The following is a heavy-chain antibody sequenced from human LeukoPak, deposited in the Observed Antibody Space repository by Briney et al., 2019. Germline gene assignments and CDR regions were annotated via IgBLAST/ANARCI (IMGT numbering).Heavy chain of an antibody. J-gene: IGHJ4*02. CDR1: GFTYSTYA. CDR3: ANLGKYCSGSSCYR. Sequence: GGSLRLSCAASGFTYSTYAVSWVRQAPGKGLDWVSAISDTGSATYYADSVRGRSTISRDNSINTVYLQMNSLRAEDTAVYYCANLGKYCSGSSCYRWGQGTLVTVSS. D-gene: IGHD2-2*02. V-gene: IGHV3-23*01. CDR2: ISDTGSAT.